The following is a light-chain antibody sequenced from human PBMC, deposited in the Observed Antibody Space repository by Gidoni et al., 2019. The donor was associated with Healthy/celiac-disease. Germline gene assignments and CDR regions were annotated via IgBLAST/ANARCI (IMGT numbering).Light chain of an antibody. J-gene: IGLJ2*01. V-gene: IGLV2-23*03. CDR3: CSYAGSSTFDVV. Sequence: QSALTQPASVSGSPGQSTTISCTGTSSDVGSYNLVSWYQQHPGEAPKLMIYEGSKRPSGVSNRFSGSKSGNTASLTISGLQAEDEADYYCCSYAGSSTFDVVFGGGTKLTVL. CDR1: SSDVGSYNL. CDR2: EGS.